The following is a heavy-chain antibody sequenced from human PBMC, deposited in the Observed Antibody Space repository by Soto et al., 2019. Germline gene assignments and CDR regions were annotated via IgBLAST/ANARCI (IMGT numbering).Heavy chain of an antibody. V-gene: IGHV3-30*18. Sequence: PGESLKISCAASGFTFSSYGMHWVRQAPGKGLEWVAVISYDGSNKYYADSVKGRFTISRDNSKNTLYLQMNSLRAEDTAVYYCAKQWIGDGIAARLRAYYYYYYGMDVWGQGTTVTVSS. J-gene: IGHJ6*02. CDR1: GFTFSSYG. CDR3: AKQWIGDGIAARLRAYYYYYYGMDV. CDR2: ISYDGSNK. D-gene: IGHD6-6*01.